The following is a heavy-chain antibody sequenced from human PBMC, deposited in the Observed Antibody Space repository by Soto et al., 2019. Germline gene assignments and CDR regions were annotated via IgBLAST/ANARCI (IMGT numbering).Heavy chain of an antibody. J-gene: IGHJ4*02. V-gene: IGHV4-59*01. CDR1: GGSISSYY. Sequence: SETLSLTCTVSGGSISSYYWSWIRQPPGKGLEWIGYIYYSGSTNYNPSLKSRVTISVDTSKNQFSLKLSSVTAADTAVYYCARVAGYDSSGYYRPYYFDYWGQGTLVTVSS. D-gene: IGHD3-22*01. CDR2: IYYSGST. CDR3: ARVAGYDSSGYYRPYYFDY.